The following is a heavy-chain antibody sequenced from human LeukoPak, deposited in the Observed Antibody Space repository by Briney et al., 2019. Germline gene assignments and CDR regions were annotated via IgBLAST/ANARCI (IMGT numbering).Heavy chain of an antibody. V-gene: IGHV3-53*01. CDR3: SRLSADLRYFDY. CDR2: IYSGGST. Sequence: GGSLRLSCAASRFTFSNYAMSWVRQAPGKGLEWVSVIYSGGSTYSADSVKGRFTISRDNAKNTLYLQMNSLRAEDTAVYYCSRLSADLRYFDYWGQGTLVTVSS. D-gene: IGHD2-2*01. J-gene: IGHJ4*02. CDR1: RFTFSNYA.